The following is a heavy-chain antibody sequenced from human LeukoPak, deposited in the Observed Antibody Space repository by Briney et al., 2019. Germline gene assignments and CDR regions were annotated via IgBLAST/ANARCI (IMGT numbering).Heavy chain of an antibody. CDR1: GFTVSSNY. CDR2: IYSGGST. D-gene: IGHD3-10*01. CDR3: ARDRFGTTKTYYYYGMDV. V-gene: IGHV3-53*01. Sequence: PGGSLRLSCAASGFTVSSNYMSWVRQAPGKGLEWVSVIYSGGSTYYADSVKGRFTISRDNSKNTLYLQMNSLRAEDTAVYYCARDRFGTTKTYYYYGMDVWGKGTTVTVSS. J-gene: IGHJ6*04.